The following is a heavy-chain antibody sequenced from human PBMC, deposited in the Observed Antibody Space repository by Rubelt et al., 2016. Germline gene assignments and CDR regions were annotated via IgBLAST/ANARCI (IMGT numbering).Heavy chain of an antibody. D-gene: IGHD3-22*01. J-gene: IGHJ4*02. V-gene: IGHV3-43*01. Sequence: KGRFTISRDNSKNSLYLQMNSLRTEDTALYYCAKDLSGDSSGYYSYWGQGTLVTVSS. CDR3: AKDLSGDSSGYYSY.